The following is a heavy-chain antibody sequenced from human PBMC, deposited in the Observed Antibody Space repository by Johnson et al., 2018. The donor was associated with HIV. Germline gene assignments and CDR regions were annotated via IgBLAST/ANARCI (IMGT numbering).Heavy chain of an antibody. Sequence: VQLVESGGGVVQPGRSLRLSCAASGFTVSSNYMSWVRQAPGKGLEWVSVIYSGSSTYHVDSVKGRFTISRDNSKNTLFLQMNSLRAEDTAVYYCARGYFYDSSGSDDAFDIWGQGTMVTVSS. CDR2: IYSGSST. J-gene: IGHJ3*02. CDR3: ARGYFYDSSGSDDAFDI. D-gene: IGHD3-22*01. CDR1: GFTVSSNY. V-gene: IGHV3-66*02.